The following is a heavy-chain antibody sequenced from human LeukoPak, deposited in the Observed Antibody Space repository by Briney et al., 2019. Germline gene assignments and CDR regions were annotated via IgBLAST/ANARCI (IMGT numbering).Heavy chain of an antibody. Sequence: SETLSLTCTVSGGSISSYYWSWIRQPPGKGLEWIGYIYYSGSTNYNPSLKSRVTISVDTSKNQFSLKLSSVTAADTAVYYYASSIAAAGPFDYWGQGTLVTVSS. CDR1: GGSISSYY. CDR3: ASSIAAAGPFDY. V-gene: IGHV4-59*08. CDR2: IYYSGST. D-gene: IGHD6-13*01. J-gene: IGHJ4*02.